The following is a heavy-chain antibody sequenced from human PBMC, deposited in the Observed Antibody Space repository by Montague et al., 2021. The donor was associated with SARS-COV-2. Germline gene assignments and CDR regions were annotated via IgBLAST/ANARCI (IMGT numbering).Heavy chain of an antibody. CDR3: AHLHTGFWSAYYST. J-gene: IGHJ5*02. D-gene: IGHD3-3*01. Sequence: VKPTQTLTLTCTFSGVSLSTSAVGVGWIRQPPGKALQWLALIYWDDDKRYSPSLKTRLTVTKDTFKNQVVLTMTNMDPVDTATYYCAHLHTGFWSAYYSTWGQGTLVTVSS. V-gene: IGHV2-5*02. CDR1: GVSLSTSAVG. CDR2: IYWDDDK.